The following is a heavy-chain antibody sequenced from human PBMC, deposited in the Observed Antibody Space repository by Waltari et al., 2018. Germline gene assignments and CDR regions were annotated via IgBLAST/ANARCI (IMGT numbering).Heavy chain of an antibody. CDR1: GFTFTSSA. V-gene: IGHV1-58*02. CDR3: AAEGYSSSHDGAFDI. J-gene: IGHJ3*02. Sequence: QMQLVQSGPEVKKPGTSVKFSCKASGFTFTSSAMQWVRQARGQRLEWIGWIVVGSGNTNDAQKFQERVTITRDMSTSTAYMELSSLRSEDTAVYYCAAEGYSSSHDGAFDIWGQGTMVTVSS. D-gene: IGHD6-6*01. CDR2: IVVGSGNT.